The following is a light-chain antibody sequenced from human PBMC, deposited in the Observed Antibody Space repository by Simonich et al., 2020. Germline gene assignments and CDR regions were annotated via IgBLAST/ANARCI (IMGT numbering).Light chain of an antibody. CDR2: EGS. CDR3: CSYAGSSTFGV. CDR1: SSDVGSYNL. J-gene: IGLJ3*02. V-gene: IGLV2-23*03. Sequence: QSALTQPASVSGSPGQSITISCTGTSSDVGSYNLVSWYQQHPGKAPKLMIYEGSKRPSGVANRFSGSKSGNTASLTISGLQAEDEADYDCCSYAGSSTFGVFGGGTKLTVL.